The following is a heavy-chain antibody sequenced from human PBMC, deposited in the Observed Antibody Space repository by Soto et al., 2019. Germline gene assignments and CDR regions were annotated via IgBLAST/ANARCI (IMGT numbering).Heavy chain of an antibody. V-gene: IGHV4-4*02. Sequence: TSETLSLTCAVSGGSIGSSNWWSWVRQPPGKGLEWIGEIYDSGSTNYSPSLKGRVTISVDRTKKQFSLRLISVTAADTAVYYCARAPMVRGVPYDFDYWGQGTRVTVSS. CDR2: IYDSGST. CDR1: GGSIGSSNW. D-gene: IGHD3-10*01. CDR3: ARAPMVRGVPYDFDY. J-gene: IGHJ4*02.